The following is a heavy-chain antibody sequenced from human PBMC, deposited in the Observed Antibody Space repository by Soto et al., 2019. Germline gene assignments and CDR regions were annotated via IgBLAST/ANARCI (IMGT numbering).Heavy chain of an antibody. Sequence: QVQLVESGGGVVQPGRSLRLSCAAYGFTFSSYGMHWVRQAPGKGLEWVALIWYDGSNKYYADSVKGRFTISRDNSKNTLYLQMNRLRAEDTAVNYCARDRRARDYWGQGTLVTVSS. CDR3: ARDRRARDY. CDR1: GFTFSSYG. V-gene: IGHV3-33*01. J-gene: IGHJ4*02. CDR2: IWYDGSNK.